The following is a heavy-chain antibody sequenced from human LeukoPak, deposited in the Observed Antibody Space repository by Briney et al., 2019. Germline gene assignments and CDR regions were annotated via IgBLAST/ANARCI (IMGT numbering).Heavy chain of an antibody. CDR2: ISGSGGGT. CDR1: GFTFSTYA. CDR3: AKSLTGYFRGFDC. V-gene: IGHV3-23*01. Sequence: PGGSLILSCAASGFTFSTYAMSWVRQAPGKGLEWVSAISGSGGGTFYANSLKGRLTISRDNSRDTLYLQMNSLRAEDTAVYYCAKSLTGYFRGFDCWGQGTLVTVSS. D-gene: IGHD3-9*01. J-gene: IGHJ4*02.